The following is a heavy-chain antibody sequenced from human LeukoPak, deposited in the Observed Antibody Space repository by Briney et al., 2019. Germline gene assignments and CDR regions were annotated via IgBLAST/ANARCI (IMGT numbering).Heavy chain of an antibody. Sequence: GGSLRLSCAASGFTFSSYAMHWVRQAPGKGLEWVAPIWYDGNKKYFEDSVKGRFIISRDNSKNTLNLQMNSLRAEDTAVYYCAKDLSSSVGGATFDYWGQGTLVTVSS. CDR2: IWYDGNKK. CDR3: AKDLSSSVGGATFDY. D-gene: IGHD2-15*01. CDR1: GFTFSSYA. J-gene: IGHJ4*02. V-gene: IGHV3-33*06.